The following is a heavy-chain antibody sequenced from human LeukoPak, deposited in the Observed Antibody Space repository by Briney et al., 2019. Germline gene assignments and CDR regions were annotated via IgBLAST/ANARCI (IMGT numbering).Heavy chain of an antibody. D-gene: IGHD5-18*01. CDR1: GFTFSNFG. Sequence: GGSLRLSCAASGFTFSNFGLNWVRQAPGKGLEWVAFISDNGRRTYYLGSVKGLFTISRDDSKNTLYLQMNSLRVEDTAVYYCARSGVYTAMAFEYYYYGMDVWGQGTTVTVSS. CDR3: ARSGVYTAMAFEYYYYGMDV. J-gene: IGHJ6*02. CDR2: ISDNGRRT. V-gene: IGHV3-33*08.